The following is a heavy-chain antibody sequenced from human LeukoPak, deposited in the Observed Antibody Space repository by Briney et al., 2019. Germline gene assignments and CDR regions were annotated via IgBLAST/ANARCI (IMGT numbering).Heavy chain of an antibody. D-gene: IGHD3-10*01. CDR3: AKIGTMVRGVMSPFDY. J-gene: IGHJ4*02. CDR1: GFTFSNFA. V-gene: IGHV3-23*01. CDR2: FSLSGDST. Sequence: GGSLRLSCAASGFTFSNFAMTWVRQAPGKGLEWVSSFSLSGDSTYYTDSVKGRFTISRDNSKNTLYLQMNSLRAEDTAVYYCAKIGTMVRGVMSPFDYWGQGTLVTVSS.